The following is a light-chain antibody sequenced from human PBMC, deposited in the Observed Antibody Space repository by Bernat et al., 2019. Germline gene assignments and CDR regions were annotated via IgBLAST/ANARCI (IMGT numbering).Light chain of an antibody. J-gene: IGKJ1*01. CDR1: QGISTY. CDR2: AAS. Sequence: AIRMTQSPSSFSASTGDRVTITCRASQGISTYLAWYQLKPGKAPKLLIYAASTLQSGVPSRFSGSGSGTDFTLTISCLQSEDFATYYCQQYYTYPRTFGQETKVEIK. CDR3: QQYYTYPRT. V-gene: IGKV1-8*01.